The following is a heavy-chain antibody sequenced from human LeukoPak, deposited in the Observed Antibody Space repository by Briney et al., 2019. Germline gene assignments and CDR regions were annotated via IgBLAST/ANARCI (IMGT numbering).Heavy chain of an antibody. D-gene: IGHD4-11*01. CDR1: GFTFDDYG. V-gene: IGHV3-20*04. Sequence: GGSLRLSCAASGFTFDDYGMSWVRQAPGKGLEWVCGINWNGGSTGYADSVKGRFTISRDNAKNSLYLQMNGLRAEDTALYYCARDNDYRYYYYMDVWGKGTTVTVSS. CDR3: ARDNDYRYYYYMDV. J-gene: IGHJ6*03. CDR2: INWNGGST.